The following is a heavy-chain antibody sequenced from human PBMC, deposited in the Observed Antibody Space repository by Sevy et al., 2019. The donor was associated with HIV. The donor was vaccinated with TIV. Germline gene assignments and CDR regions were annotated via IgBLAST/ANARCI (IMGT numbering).Heavy chain of an antibody. CDR3: ARTDILTGYYNGYYGMDV. D-gene: IGHD3-9*01. CDR2: ISAYNGNT. CDR1: GYTFTSYG. Sequence: ASVKVSCKASGYTFTSYGISWVRQAPGQGLEWMGWISAYNGNTNYAQKLQGRVTMTTDTSTSTANMGLGSLRSDDTAVYYCARTDILTGYYNGYYGMDVWGQGTAVTVSS. J-gene: IGHJ6*02. V-gene: IGHV1-18*01.